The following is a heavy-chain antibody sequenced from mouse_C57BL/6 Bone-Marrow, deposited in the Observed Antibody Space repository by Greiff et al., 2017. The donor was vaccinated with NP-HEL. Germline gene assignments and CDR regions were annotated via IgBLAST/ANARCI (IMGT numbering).Heavy chain of an antibody. D-gene: IGHD4-1*01. CDR2: IYPGDGDT. Sequence: VQLQQSGPELVKPGASVKISCKASGYAFSSSWMNWVKQRPGKGLEWIGRIYPGDGDTNYNGKFKGKATLTADKSSSTAYMQLSSLTSEDSAVYFCAPLGPRVYFDVWGTGTTVTVSS. CDR3: APLGPRVYFDV. V-gene: IGHV1-82*01. J-gene: IGHJ1*03. CDR1: GYAFSSSW.